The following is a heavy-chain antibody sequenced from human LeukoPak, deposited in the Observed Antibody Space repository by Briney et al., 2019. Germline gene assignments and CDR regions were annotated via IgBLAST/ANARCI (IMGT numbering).Heavy chain of an antibody. CDR2: IKQDGSEK. V-gene: IGHV3-7*01. Sequence: PGGSLRLSCAASGFTFSSYWMSWVRQPPGKGLERVANIKQDGSEKYYVDSVKGRFTISRDNAKNSLYLQMNSLRAEDTAVYYCAREPSSGNYGDYWGQGTLVTVSS. CDR3: AREPSSGNYGDY. D-gene: IGHD3-10*01. J-gene: IGHJ4*02. CDR1: GFTFSSYW.